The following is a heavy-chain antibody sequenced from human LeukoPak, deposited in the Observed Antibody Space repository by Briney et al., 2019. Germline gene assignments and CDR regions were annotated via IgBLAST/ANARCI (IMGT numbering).Heavy chain of an antibody. CDR3: AAPERGYYYYMDV. CDR1: GFTLSSYS. J-gene: IGHJ6*03. Sequence: GGSLRLSCAASGFTLSSYSMNWVRQAPGKGLEWVSSISSSSSYIYYADSVKGRFTISRDNAKNSLYLQMNSLRAEDTAVYYCAAPERGYYYYMDVWGKGTTVTVSS. V-gene: IGHV3-21*01. CDR2: ISSSSSYI.